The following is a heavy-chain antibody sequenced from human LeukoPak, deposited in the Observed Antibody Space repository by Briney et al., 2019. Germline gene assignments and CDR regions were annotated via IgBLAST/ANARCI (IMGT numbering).Heavy chain of an antibody. CDR2: ISWNSGSI. D-gene: IGHD2-2*01. CDR1: GFTFDDYA. J-gene: IGHJ3*02. Sequence: GGSLRLSCAASGFTFDDYAMHWVRQAPGKGLEWVSGISWNSGSIGYADSVKGRFTISRDNAKNSLYLQMNSLRAEDTALYYCAKDRGPAALRSDAFDIWGQGTMVTVSS. V-gene: IGHV3-9*01. CDR3: AKDRGPAALRSDAFDI.